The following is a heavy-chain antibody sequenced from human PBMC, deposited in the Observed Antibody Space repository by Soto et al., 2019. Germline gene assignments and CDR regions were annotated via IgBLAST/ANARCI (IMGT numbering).Heavy chain of an antibody. CDR2: IIPMFGSA. J-gene: IGHJ4*02. CDR1: GGTFRTHG. CDR3: AGYSSGWYNFDD. Sequence: QVQLVQSGADVRKPGSSVKVSCTASGGTFRTHGISWVRQAPGQGLEWMGGIIPMFGSANYAQKFQGRVTITADESTSTAYMELRSLRYADTAVYYCAGYSSGWYNFDDWGQGTLVTVSS. D-gene: IGHD6-19*01. V-gene: IGHV1-69*01.